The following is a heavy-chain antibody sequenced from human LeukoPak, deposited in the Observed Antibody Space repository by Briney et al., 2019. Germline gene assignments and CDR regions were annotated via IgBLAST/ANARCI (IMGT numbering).Heavy chain of an antibody. CDR1: GGSMSSYY. D-gene: IGHD3-22*01. CDR2: IFYSGST. V-gene: IGHV4-59*01. Sequence: SETLSLTCTASGGSMSSYYWSWIRQPPGKGLEWIGYIFYSGSTNYNPSLKSRVTISVDTSKNQFSLKLTSVTAADTAVYYCARGGWDYYDSSGYYYLDYWGQGTLVTVSS. J-gene: IGHJ4*02. CDR3: ARGGWDYYDSSGYYYLDY.